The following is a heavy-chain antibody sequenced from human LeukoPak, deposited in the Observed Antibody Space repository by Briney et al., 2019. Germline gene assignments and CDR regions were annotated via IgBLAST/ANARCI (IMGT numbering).Heavy chain of an antibody. CDR1: GFNFSSYE. D-gene: IGHD6-13*01. Sequence: PGGSLRLSCAASGFNFSSYEMIWVRQAPGKGLEWISYISTSGSTIYYGDSVEGRFTISRDNAKNSLYLQMNSLRAEDTAVYYCGRGDYSSTWYLDHWGQGTLVTASA. V-gene: IGHV3-48*03. CDR3: GRGDYSSTWYLDH. J-gene: IGHJ4*02. CDR2: ISTSGSTI.